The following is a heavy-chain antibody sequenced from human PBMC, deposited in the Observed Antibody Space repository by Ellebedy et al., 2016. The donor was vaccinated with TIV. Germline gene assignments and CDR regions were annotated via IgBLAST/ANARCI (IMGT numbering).Heavy chain of an antibody. V-gene: IGHV1-46*04. D-gene: IGHD4-11*01. J-gene: IGHJ6*02. CDR1: GYTFSSYF. Sequence: AASVKVSCKASGYTFSSYFMHWVRQAPGQGLEWMGIINPSGGSTTSAQSLQGRVTMTRNTSISTAYMELSSLRSEDTAVYYCARAAVEGNYVGYYYYYGMDVWGQGTTVTVSS. CDR2: INPSGGST. CDR3: ARAAVEGNYVGYYYYYGMDV.